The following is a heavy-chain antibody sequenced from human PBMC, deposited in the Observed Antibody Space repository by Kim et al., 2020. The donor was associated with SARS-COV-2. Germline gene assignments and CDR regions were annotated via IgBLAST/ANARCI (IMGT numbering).Heavy chain of an antibody. CDR2: ISCSGSYI. V-gene: IGHV3-21*01. J-gene: IGHJ2*01. Sequence: GGSLRLSCVASGFTFSSYSMNWVRQAPGKGPEWVSSISCSGSYIYYADSMKGRFTISRDNTKNSLYLQMGSLRAEDTAVYYCARGSGSGYIHGLYWYFDL. CDR3: ARGSGSGYIHGLYWYFDL. CDR1: GFTFSSYS. D-gene: IGHD5-18*01.